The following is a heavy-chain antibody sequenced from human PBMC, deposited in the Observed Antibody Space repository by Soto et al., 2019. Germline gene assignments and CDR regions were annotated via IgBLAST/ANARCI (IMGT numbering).Heavy chain of an antibody. J-gene: IGHJ4*02. Sequence: PGGSLRLSCAASGFTFSSYGMHWVRQAPGKGLEWVAVISYDGSNKYYADSVKGRFTISRDNAKNSLYLQMNSLRAEDTAVYYCARDFSSSESDYWGQGTLVTVSS. V-gene: IGHV3-30*03. D-gene: IGHD6-13*01. CDR3: ARDFSSSESDY. CDR1: GFTFSSYG. CDR2: ISYDGSNK.